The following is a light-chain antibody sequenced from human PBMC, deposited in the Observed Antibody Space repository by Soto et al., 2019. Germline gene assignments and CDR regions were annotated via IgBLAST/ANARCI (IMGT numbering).Light chain of an antibody. CDR3: HQYFRSPIT. V-gene: IGKV4-1*01. Sequence: DIVMAQSPDSLAVSLGERATINCKSSQSVFSNSKTRNHLSWYKQKPGQPPKLLIYWATTRESGVPDRFSGSGSGTDFNLTVSGLQAEDVAIDYCHQYFRSPITFGGGTKVEIK. CDR2: WAT. CDR1: QSVFSNSKTRNH. J-gene: IGKJ4*01.